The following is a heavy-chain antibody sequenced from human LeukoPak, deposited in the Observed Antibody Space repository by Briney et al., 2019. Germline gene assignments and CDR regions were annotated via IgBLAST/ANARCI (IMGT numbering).Heavy chain of an antibody. V-gene: IGHV4-4*07. CDR1: GGSISSYY. CDR3: ARLLWGVTTPYFQH. J-gene: IGHJ1*01. D-gene: IGHD4-17*01. CDR2: IYTSGST. Sequence: SETLSLTCTVSGGSISSYYWSWIRQPAGKGLEWIGRIYTSGSTNYNPSLKSRVTISVDTSKNQFSLKLSSVTAADTAVYYCARLLWGVTTPYFQHWGQGTLVTVSS.